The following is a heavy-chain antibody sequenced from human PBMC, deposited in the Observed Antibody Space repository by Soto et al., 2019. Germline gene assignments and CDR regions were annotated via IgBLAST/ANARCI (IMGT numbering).Heavy chain of an antibody. CDR2: INHSGST. Sequence: QVHLEQWGAGLLKPSETLSLTCAVYGGSLSGYFWSWVRQPPGKGLEWIGEINHSGSTNYNPSLMSRVTISVDTSKPQFSLRLSSVTASDSSIYYCASYHYYDFWIGSRHYMDVWGKGTTVTVSS. J-gene: IGHJ6*03. CDR1: GGSLSGYF. V-gene: IGHV4-34*02. D-gene: IGHD3-3*01. CDR3: ASYHYYDFWIGSRHYMDV.